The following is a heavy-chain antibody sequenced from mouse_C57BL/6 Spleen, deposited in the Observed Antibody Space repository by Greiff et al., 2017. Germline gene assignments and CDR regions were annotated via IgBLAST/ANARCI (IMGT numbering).Heavy chain of an antibody. D-gene: IGHD2-5*01. V-gene: IGHV1-53*01. Sequence: QVQLQQPGTELVKPGASVKLSCKASGYTFTSYWMHWVKQRPGQGLEWIGNINPSNGGTNYNEKFKSKATLTVDKSSSTAYMQLSSLTSEDAAVYYCARTEYSNYYAMDYWGQGTSVTVSS. CDR2: INPSNGGT. CDR3: ARTEYSNYYAMDY. CDR1: GYTFTSYW. J-gene: IGHJ4*01.